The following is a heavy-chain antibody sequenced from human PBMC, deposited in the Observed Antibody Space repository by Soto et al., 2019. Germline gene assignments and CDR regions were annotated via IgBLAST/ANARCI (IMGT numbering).Heavy chain of an antibody. V-gene: IGHV1-58*02. J-gene: IGHJ6*02. CDR1: GFTFTSSA. Sequence: QMQLVQSGPEVKKPGTSVKVSCKASGFTFTSSAMQWVRQARGQRLEWIGWIVVGSGNTNYAQKCQDRVTITRDMSRSPAYMELSSLRSEEPAVYYCAAGTGTTVYGMDVWGQGTTVTVSS. CDR3: AAGTGTTVYGMDV. D-gene: IGHD1-1*01. CDR2: IVVGSGNT.